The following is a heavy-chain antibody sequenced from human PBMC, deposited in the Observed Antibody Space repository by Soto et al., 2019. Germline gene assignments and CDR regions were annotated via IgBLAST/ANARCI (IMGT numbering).Heavy chain of an antibody. CDR3: ARGVSVCPTTLPYWCDYIWANQEQDAIDI. V-gene: IGHV4-34*01. CDR1: GGSFSGYY. Sequence: SETLSLTCAVYGGSFSGYYWSWIRQPPGKGLEWIGEINHSGSTNYNPSLKSRVTISVDTSKNQFSLKLSSVTAADTAVYYCARGVSVCPTTLPYWCDYIWANQEQDAIDIWGQGTMVTVSS. D-gene: IGHD3-16*01. J-gene: IGHJ3*02. CDR2: INHSGST.